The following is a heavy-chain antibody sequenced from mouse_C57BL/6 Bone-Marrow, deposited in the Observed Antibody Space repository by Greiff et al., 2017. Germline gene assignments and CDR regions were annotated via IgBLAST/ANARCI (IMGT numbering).Heavy chain of an antibody. CDR3: ARLGVYSMDY. V-gene: IGHV1-81*01. Sequence: VNVVESGAELARPGASVMLSCKASGYTFTSYGISWVKLRTGQGLEWIGEIYTRSGNTYYNEKFKGQATLTADKSSSTAYMELRSLTSEDAAIYFCARLGVYSMDYWGQGTSVTVSS. J-gene: IGHJ4*01. D-gene: IGHD1-1*01. CDR2: IYTRSGNT. CDR1: GYTFTSYG.